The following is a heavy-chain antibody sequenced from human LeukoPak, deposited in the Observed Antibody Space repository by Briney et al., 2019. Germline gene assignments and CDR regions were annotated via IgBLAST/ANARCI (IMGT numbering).Heavy chain of an antibody. J-gene: IGHJ4*02. V-gene: IGHV3-74*01. D-gene: IGHD5-24*01. Sequence: GGSLRLSCAASGFTFSTYWMYWVRQAPGKGLVWVSRVNADGSDTSYADSVKGRFSISRDNSKNTVDLQMNSLRVEDTAVYYCAKDYVSGDGYWDFDYWGQGTLVTVSS. CDR2: VNADGSDT. CDR3: AKDYVSGDGYWDFDY. CDR1: GFTFSTYW.